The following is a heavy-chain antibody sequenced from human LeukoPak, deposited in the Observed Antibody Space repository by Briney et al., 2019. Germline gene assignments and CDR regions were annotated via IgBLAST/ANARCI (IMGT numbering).Heavy chain of an antibody. Sequence: PGRSLRLSCAASGFTFDDYAMHWVRQAPGKGLEWVSGISWNSGNIGYADSVKGRFTISRDNAKNSLYLQMNSLRAEDTALYYCAKATSPSTDDSNWFDPWGQGTLVTISS. CDR3: AKATSPSTDDSNWFDP. CDR2: ISWNSGNI. V-gene: IGHV3-9*01. D-gene: IGHD2-2*01. CDR1: GFTFDDYA. J-gene: IGHJ5*02.